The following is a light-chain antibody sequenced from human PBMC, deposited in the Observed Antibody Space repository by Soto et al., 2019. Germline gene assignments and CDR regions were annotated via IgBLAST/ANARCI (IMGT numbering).Light chain of an antibody. CDR3: QQRTNWLYN. Sequence: EIVLTQSPATLSLSPGERATLSCRASQSVSSYLAWYQQKPGQAPRLLIYDGSNRATGIPARFSGSGSETDFTLTISSLEPEDFAVYYCQQRTNWLYNFGQGTKLEIK. J-gene: IGKJ2*01. CDR1: QSVSSY. CDR2: DGS. V-gene: IGKV3-11*01.